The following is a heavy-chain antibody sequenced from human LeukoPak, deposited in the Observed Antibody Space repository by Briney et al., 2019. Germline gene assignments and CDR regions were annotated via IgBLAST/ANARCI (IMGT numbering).Heavy chain of an antibody. CDR1: GASISTGDYY. V-gene: IGHV4-30-4*01. CDR3: ARGPNYVWGSYRYFDY. CDR2: VCYTGST. Sequence: SETLSLTCAVSGASISTGDYYWSWIRQSPGKGLEWIGYVCYTGSTSYNPSLKSRLTISVDTSKNQFSLKLRSVTAADTAVYYCARGPNYVWGSYRYFDYWGQGTLVTVSS. D-gene: IGHD3-16*02. J-gene: IGHJ4*02.